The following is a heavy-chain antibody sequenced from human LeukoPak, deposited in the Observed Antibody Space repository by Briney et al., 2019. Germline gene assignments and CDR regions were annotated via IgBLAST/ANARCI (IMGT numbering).Heavy chain of an antibody. Sequence: PSETLSLTCTVSGGSVSSGSYYWSWIRQPPGKGLEWIGYIYYSGSTNYNPSLKSRVTISVDTSKNQFSLKLSSVTAADTAVYYCARDCSSTSCYSRFDPWGQGTLVTVSS. CDR1: GGSVSSGSYY. D-gene: IGHD2-2*01. CDR2: IYYSGST. V-gene: IGHV4-61*01. CDR3: ARDCSSTSCYSRFDP. J-gene: IGHJ5*02.